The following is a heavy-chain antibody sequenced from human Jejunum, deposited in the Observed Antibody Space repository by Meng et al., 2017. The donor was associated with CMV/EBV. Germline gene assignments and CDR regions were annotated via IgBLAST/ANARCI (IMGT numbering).Heavy chain of an antibody. CDR3: ARGTGSGSWLIDS. Sequence: SGFTFRSYAMHWVRQAPGKGLELVAVIPFDGNNEHYADSVKGRFTISRDNSKNTLYLQVNSLRLEDTGVYYCARGTGSGSWLIDSWGQGTLVIVSS. D-gene: IGHD6-13*01. CDR1: GFTFRSYA. J-gene: IGHJ4*02. V-gene: IGHV3-30*04. CDR2: IPFDGNNE.